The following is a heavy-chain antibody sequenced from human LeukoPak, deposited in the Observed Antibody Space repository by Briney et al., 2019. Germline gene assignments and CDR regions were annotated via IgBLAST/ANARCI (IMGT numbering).Heavy chain of an antibody. CDR1: GFTFSTYW. Sequence: GGSLRLSCAASGFTFSTYWMHWVRQASGKGLVWASRINRDGSGTSYVDSVKGRFTISRDNAKNTVYLQMNSLRAEDTAVYYCARDSNYGMDVWGQGTTVTVS. V-gene: IGHV3-74*01. J-gene: IGHJ6*01. CDR3: ARDSNYGMDV. CDR2: INRDGSGT.